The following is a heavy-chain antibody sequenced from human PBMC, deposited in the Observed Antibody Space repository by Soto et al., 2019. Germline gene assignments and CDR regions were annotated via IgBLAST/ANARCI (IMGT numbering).Heavy chain of an antibody. CDR3: ARQRDYGDNVYFDY. CDR2: IYYSGST. J-gene: IGHJ4*02. V-gene: IGHV4-59*08. D-gene: IGHD4-17*01. CDR1: GGSISSYY. Sequence: XXTLSLPCTVSGGSISSYYWRWILQPPGKGLEWIGYIYYSGSTNYNPSLKSRVTISVDTSKNQFSLKLSSVTAADTAVYYCARQRDYGDNVYFDYWGQGTLVTVSS.